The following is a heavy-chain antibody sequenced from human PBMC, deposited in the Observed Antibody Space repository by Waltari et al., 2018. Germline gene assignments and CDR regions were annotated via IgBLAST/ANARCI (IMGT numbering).Heavy chain of an antibody. Sequence: EVQLVESGGGLVKPGGSLRLSCASSGLTFSSYSLHYVRQPPGKGREWVSSISSSSSYIYYADSVKGRFTISRDNAKNSLYLQMNSLRAEDTAVYYCAGGGATWIDYWGQGTLVTVSS. J-gene: IGHJ4*02. CDR1: GLTFSSYS. D-gene: IGHD1-26*01. V-gene: IGHV3-21*01. CDR3: AGGGATWIDY. CDR2: ISSSSSYI.